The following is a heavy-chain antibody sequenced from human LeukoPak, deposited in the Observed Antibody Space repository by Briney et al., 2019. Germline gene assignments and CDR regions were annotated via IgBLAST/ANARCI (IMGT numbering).Heavy chain of an antibody. J-gene: IGHJ4*02. CDR3: ARDNLKD. CDR1: GFTVTNAW. CDR2: IKSKTSGGTT. V-gene: IGHV3-15*01. Sequence: GGSLRLSCAASGFTVTNAWMTWVRQAPGKGLEWVGRIKSKTSGGTTDYAAPVKGRFTISRDNSKNTLYLQMNSLRSEDTAMYYCARDNLKDWGQGTLVTVSS.